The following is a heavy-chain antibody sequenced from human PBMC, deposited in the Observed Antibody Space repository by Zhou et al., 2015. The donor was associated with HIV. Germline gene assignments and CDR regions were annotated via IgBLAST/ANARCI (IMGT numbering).Heavy chain of an antibody. CDR2: INPSGGST. Sequence: QDQFVQSGPAVREPGSSVEVSCRTPTGTLKIYGISWVRQVPGQGLEWMGIINPSGGSTTYAQKFQGRVTMTRDTSTSTVYMELSSLRSEDTAVYYCARKGTGGHWYFDLWGRGTLVIVSS. CDR1: TGTLKIYG. V-gene: IGHV1-46*02. CDR3: ARKGTGGHWYFDL. D-gene: IGHD3/OR15-3a*01. J-gene: IGHJ2*01.